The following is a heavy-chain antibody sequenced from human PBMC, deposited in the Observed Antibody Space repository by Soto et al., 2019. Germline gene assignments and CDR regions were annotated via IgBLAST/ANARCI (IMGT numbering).Heavy chain of an antibody. CDR3: ARSAGSTSRLFYY. CDR1: GFTFSSYG. J-gene: IGHJ4*02. CDR2: IWYDGSNK. V-gene: IGHV3-33*01. D-gene: IGHD2-2*01. Sequence: PGGSLRLSCAASGFTFSSYGMHWVRQAPGKGLEWVAVIWYDGSNKYYADSVKGRFTISRDNSKNTLYLQMNSLRAEDTAVYYCARSAGSTSRLFYYWGQGTLVTVSS.